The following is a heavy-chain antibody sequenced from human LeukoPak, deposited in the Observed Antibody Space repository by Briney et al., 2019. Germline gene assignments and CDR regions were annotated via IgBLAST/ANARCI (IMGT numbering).Heavy chain of an antibody. Sequence: GGSLRLSCAASGFTFSSYSISWVHQAPGKGLHWVSLISGAGNTYYAASVKGRFTISRDNSKNTLYPQMNSLRAEDTAVYYCAKESRHCGGDCFSLLDCWGQGTLVTVSS. D-gene: IGHD2-21*02. J-gene: IGHJ4*02. CDR3: AKESRHCGGDCFSLLDC. CDR2: ISGAGNT. V-gene: IGHV3-23*01. CDR1: GFTFSSYS.